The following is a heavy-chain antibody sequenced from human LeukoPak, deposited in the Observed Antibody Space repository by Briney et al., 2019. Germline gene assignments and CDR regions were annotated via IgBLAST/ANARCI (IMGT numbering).Heavy chain of an antibody. Sequence: PGGSLRLSCAASGFTFDDYGMSWVRQAPGKGLEWVPGINWNGGSTGYADSVKGRFTISRDNAKNSLYLQMNSLRAEDTALYYCARATPPPHPPLANPYYYHKGVLGKGTTVTVSS. V-gene: IGHV3-20*04. CDR1: GFTFDDYG. J-gene: IGHJ6*03. CDR3: ARATPPPHPPLANPYYYHKGV. CDR2: INWNGGST.